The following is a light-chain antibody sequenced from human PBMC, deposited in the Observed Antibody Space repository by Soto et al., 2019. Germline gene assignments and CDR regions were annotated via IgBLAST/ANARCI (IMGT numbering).Light chain of an antibody. Sequence: VMTQSPATLSVSPGERATLSCRASQSVGGDLAWYQQKPGQAPRLLIYGASSRAPGIPDRFSGSGSGTDFTLTISRLEPEDFAVYFCQRYGSSPLITFGQGTRLEIK. V-gene: IGKV3-20*01. CDR3: QRYGSSPLIT. CDR1: QSVGGD. CDR2: GAS. J-gene: IGKJ5*01.